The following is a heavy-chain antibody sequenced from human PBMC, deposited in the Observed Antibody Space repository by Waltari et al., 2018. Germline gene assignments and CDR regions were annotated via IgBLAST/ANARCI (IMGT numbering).Heavy chain of an antibody. CDR3: ARLLSGYDSPTFDY. Sequence: QVQLVQSGAEVKKPGASVKVSCKASGYTFTGYYMHWVRQAPGQGLEWMGRIHPDSGGTNYAQKLQSRVTMTSDTSINAAYMELSRLRSDDTAVYYCARLLSGYDSPTFDYWGQGTLVTVSS. D-gene: IGHD5-12*01. CDR2: IHPDSGGT. J-gene: IGHJ4*02. V-gene: IGHV1-2*06. CDR1: GYTFTGYY.